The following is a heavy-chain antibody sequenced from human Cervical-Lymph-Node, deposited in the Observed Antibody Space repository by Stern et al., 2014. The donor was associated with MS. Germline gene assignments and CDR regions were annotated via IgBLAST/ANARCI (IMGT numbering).Heavy chain of an antibody. CDR1: DGSISSDY. CDR3: ARAKGYWHPYFYYGMDV. Sequence: QVQLHQSGPGLVKPSETLSLTFTVSDGSISSDYWSWIRQPPGKGLEWIGHISYSGSLNYSPLLPCRLPISLDPSHKHFSLQLPSVNAADTAVYYCARAKGYWHPYFYYGMDVWGQGTTVTVSS. J-gene: IGHJ6*02. V-gene: IGHV4-59*01. CDR2: ISYSGSL. D-gene: IGHD1-26*01.